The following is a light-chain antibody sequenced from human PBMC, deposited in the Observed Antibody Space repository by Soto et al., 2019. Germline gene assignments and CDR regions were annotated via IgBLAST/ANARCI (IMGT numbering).Light chain of an antibody. J-gene: IGLJ1*01. CDR3: SSYTDSSNYV. CDR2: QVT. CDR1: SIDLAIYNY. V-gene: IGLV2-14*01. Sequence: QSVLTQPASVSGSPGQSITISCTGTSIDLAIYNYVSWYQQQPGKAPKLMIYQVTNRPSGVSNRFSGSRSGNTASLTISGLQAEDEADYYCSSYTDSSNYVFGNGTKVTVL.